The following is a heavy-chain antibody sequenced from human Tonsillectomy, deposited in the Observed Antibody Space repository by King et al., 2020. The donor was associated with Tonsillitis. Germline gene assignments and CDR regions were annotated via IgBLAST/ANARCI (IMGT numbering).Heavy chain of an antibody. V-gene: IGHV3-30*02. J-gene: IGHJ4*02. Sequence: VQLVESGGGVVQPGGSLRLSCAASGFTFSNYGMHWVRQAPGKGLEWVTFIRNDGSNKYNADSVKGRFTISRDNSKNTLYLQMNSLRPEDTAVYYCAKDDRTPWYMDYWGQGTLVSVPS. CDR1: GFTFSNYG. CDR2: IRNDGSNK. D-gene: IGHD1-1*01. CDR3: AKDDRTPWYMDY.